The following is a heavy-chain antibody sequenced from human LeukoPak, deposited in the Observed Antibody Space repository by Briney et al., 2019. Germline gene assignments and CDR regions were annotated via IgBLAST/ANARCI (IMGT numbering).Heavy chain of an antibody. CDR1: AYALTGSN. D-gene: IGHD3-22*01. V-gene: IGHV1-2*02. CDR3: ANNMGYDSSVGYSLTFYMDV. Sequence: ASVNLTCNTSAYALTGSNMDWVRHGPAQGLGLKWLINPSSGGRSYAQTVQVKGSMTRYTSRTTAYRDMSRMRSDETAVYYCANNMGYDSSVGYSLTFYMDVWGRGTTVTISS. CDR2: INPSSGGR. J-gene: IGHJ6*03.